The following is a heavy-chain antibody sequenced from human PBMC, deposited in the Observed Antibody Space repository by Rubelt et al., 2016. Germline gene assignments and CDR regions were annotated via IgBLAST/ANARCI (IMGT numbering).Heavy chain of an antibody. CDR2: IIPIFGTA. V-gene: IGHV1-69*13. CDR3: ASMYSSSWYRGWFDP. D-gene: IGHD6-13*01. CDR1: GGTFSSYA. Sequence: QVQLVQSGAEVKKPGASVKVSCKASGGTFSSYAISWVRQAPGQGLEWMGGIIPIFGTANYAQKFQGRETITADKSTRTGYMELSSLRSDDTAVYYCASMYSSSWYRGWFDPGGQGTLVTVSS. J-gene: IGHJ5*02.